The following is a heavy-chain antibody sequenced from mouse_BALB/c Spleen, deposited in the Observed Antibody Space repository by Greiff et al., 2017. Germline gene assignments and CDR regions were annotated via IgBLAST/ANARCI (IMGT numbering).Heavy chain of an antibody. Sequence: EVKLEESGGGLVQPGGSLRLSCATSGFTFTDYYMSWVRQPPGKALEWLGFIRNKANGYTTEYSASVKGRFTISRDNSQSILYLQMNTLRAEDSATYYCARGLAGYFDYWGQGTTLTVSS. D-gene: IGHD6-2*01. CDR1: GFTFTDYY. CDR3: ARGLAGYFDY. V-gene: IGHV7-3*02. J-gene: IGHJ2*01. CDR2: IRNKANGYTT.